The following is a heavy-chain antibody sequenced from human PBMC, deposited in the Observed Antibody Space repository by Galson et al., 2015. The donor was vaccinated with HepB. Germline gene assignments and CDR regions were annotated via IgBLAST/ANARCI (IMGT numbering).Heavy chain of an antibody. CDR2: IYHTGNT. D-gene: IGHD1-26*01. Sequence: QVQLQESGPGLVKPSETLSLTCGVYDGSLSSYWWSWIRQPPGKGLEWIGEIYHTGNTNYNPSLKSRVTMSVDMSRKQFSLRLSSMTAADTAVYYCARGVDYRWDLLWGQGTLVTVSS. J-gene: IGHJ4*02. CDR1: DGSLSSYW. CDR3: ARGVDYRWDLL. V-gene: IGHV4-34*10.